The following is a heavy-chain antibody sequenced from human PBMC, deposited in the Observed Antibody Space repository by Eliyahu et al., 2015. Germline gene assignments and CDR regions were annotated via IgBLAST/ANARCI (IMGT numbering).Heavy chain of an antibody. CDR2: ISSSSSTI. V-gene: IGHV3-48*02. D-gene: IGHD5-18*01. Sequence: EVQLVESGGGLVQPGGSLRLXCAASGXXFRGFTMNWVRQAPGKGLEWVSYISSSSSTIYYADSVKGRFTISRDNAKNSLYLQMNGLRDEDTAVYYCATWGEYSFGYPVDSWGQGTLVTVSS. CDR3: ATWGEYSFGYPVDS. CDR1: GXXFRGFT. J-gene: IGHJ4*02.